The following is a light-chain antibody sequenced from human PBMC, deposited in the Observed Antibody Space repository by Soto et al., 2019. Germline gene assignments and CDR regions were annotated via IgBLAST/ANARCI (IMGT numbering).Light chain of an antibody. V-gene: IGLV2-14*01. CDR1: SRDVGIYNY. CDR2: EVT. J-gene: IGLJ1*01. CDR3: CSYAGSYIFV. Sequence: QSVLTQPASVSGSPGQSIAICGTGSSRDVGIYNYVSWSPKHTGKVTKLIIYEVTNRPSGVSRSFSGSKSGNTASMTISGLQAEDEGYYYCCSYAGSYIFVFGTGTKVTVL.